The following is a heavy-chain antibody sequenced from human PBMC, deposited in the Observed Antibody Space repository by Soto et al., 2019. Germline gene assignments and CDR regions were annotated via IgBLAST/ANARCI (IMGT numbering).Heavy chain of an antibody. J-gene: IGHJ4*02. V-gene: IGHV3-9*02. D-gene: IGHD3-3*01. CDR1: GFTSDDYA. Sequence: SLRLSCAASGFTSDDYAMHWVRQAPGKGPEWVSGISWNSGNIVYADSVKGRFTISRDNAKNSLYLQMNSLRPEDTALYYCAKDPQAWSGPYYFDYWGQGTLVTVSS. CDR2: ISWNSGNI. CDR3: AKDPQAWSGPYYFDY.